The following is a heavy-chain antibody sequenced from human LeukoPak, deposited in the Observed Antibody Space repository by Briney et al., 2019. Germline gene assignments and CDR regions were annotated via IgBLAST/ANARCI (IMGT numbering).Heavy chain of an antibody. CDR3: ARFQRRKQKYYSNY. CDR2: INHSGNT. Sequence: SETLSLTCAVYGGSFSGYYWSWIRQPPGKGLEWIGEINHSGNTNYNPSLKSRVTISVDTSKNQFSLKLSSVTAADTAVYYCARFQRRKQKYYSNYWGQGTLVTVSS. V-gene: IGHV4-34*01. J-gene: IGHJ4*02. D-gene: IGHD2-2*01. CDR1: GGSFSGYY.